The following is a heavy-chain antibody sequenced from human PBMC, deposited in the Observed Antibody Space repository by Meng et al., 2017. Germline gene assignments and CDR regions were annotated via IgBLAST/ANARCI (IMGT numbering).Heavy chain of an antibody. J-gene: IGHJ4*02. CDR1: GFTFSSYA. D-gene: IGHD3-22*01. Sequence: GGSLRLSCAASGFTFSSYAMHWVRQAPGKGLEWVAVISYDGSNKYYADSVKGRFTISRDNSKNTLYLQMNSLRAKDTAVYYCARGYDSSGYYGGFDYWGQGTLVTVSS. CDR3: ARGYDSSGYYGGFDY. CDR2: ISYDGSNK. V-gene: IGHV3-30*01.